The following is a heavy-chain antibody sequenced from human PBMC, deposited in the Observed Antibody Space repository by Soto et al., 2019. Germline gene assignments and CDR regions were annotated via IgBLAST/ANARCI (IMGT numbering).Heavy chain of an antibody. CDR3: ARVSVRGRSGYYEVGMDV. V-gene: IGHV3-74*01. Sequence: EVQLVESGGGLVQPGGSLRLSCAACGFTFSSYWMHWIRQAPGKGLVWVSRINSDGSSTSYADSVKGRFTISRDNAKNTLYLQMNSLRAEDTAVYYCARVSVRGRSGYYEVGMDVWGQGTTVTVSS. D-gene: IGHD3-3*01. J-gene: IGHJ6*02. CDR2: INSDGSST. CDR1: GFTFSSYW.